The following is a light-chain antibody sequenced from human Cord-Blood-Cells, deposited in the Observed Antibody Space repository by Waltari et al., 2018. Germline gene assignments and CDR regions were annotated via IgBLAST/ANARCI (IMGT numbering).Light chain of an antibody. Sequence: DIVMTQSPDSLAVSLGERATINCKSSQSVLYSSNNKNYLAWYQQKPVQPPKLLIYWASTRESGVPDRFSGSGSWTDFTLTISSLQAEDVAVYYCQQYYSTPYTFGQGTKLEIK. CDR2: WAS. J-gene: IGKJ2*01. CDR1: QSVLYSSNNKNY. CDR3: QQYYSTPYT. V-gene: IGKV4-1*01.